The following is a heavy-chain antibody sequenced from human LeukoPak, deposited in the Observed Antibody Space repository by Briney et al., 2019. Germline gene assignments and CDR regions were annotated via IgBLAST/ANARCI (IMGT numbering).Heavy chain of an antibody. V-gene: IGHV1-69*05. Sequence: SVKVSCKASGLTFSSYAISLVRQALGLGLEWMGRISPVFGTANYAQKFQGRVTITTDESTSTAYRELSSLRSEDTVVACRARVPMITFGGVIVSNYMDVWGKGTTITVSS. CDR1: GLTFSSYA. CDR3: ARVPMITFGGVIVSNYMDV. J-gene: IGHJ6*03. CDR2: ISPVFGTA. D-gene: IGHD3-16*02.